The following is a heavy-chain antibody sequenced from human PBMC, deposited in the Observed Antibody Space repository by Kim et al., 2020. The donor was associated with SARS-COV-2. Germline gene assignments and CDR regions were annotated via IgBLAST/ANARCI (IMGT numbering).Heavy chain of an antibody. CDR1: GYTFTGYY. D-gene: IGHD3-22*01. Sequence: ASVKVSCKASGYTFTGYYMHWVRQAPGQGLEWMGRINPSSGGTNYAQKFQGRVTMTRDTSISTAYMELSRLRSDDTAVYYCARDVHYYDGGFDPWGQGTLVTVSS. V-gene: IGHV1-2*06. CDR2: INPSSGGT. CDR3: ARDVHYYDGGFDP. J-gene: IGHJ5*02.